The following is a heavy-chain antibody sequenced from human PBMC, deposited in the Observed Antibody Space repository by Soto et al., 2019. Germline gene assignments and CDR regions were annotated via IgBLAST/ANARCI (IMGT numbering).Heavy chain of an antibody. V-gene: IGHV4-39*01. CDR1: GGSISSSSYY. J-gene: IGHJ4*02. CDR3: ARTGEYSSSSTPS. Sequence: PSETLSLTCTVSGGSISSSSYYWGWIRQPPGKGLEWIGGIYYSGSTYYNPSLKSRVTISVDTSKNQFSLKLSSVTAADTAVYYCARTGEYSSSSTPSWGQGTLVTVSS. CDR2: IYYSGST. D-gene: IGHD6-6*01.